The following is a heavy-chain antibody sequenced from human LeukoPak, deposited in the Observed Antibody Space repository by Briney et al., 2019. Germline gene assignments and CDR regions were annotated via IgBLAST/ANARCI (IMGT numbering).Heavy chain of an antibody. Sequence: AGGSLRLSCAASGFTFSSYGMHWARQAPGKGLEWVAVISYDGSNKYYADSVKGRFTISRDNSKNTLYLQMNSLRAEDTAVYYCAKKGYCSSTSCYYFDYWGQGTLVTVSS. V-gene: IGHV3-30*18. CDR1: GFTFSSYG. J-gene: IGHJ4*02. CDR3: AKKGYCSSTSCYYFDY. CDR2: ISYDGSNK. D-gene: IGHD2-2*01.